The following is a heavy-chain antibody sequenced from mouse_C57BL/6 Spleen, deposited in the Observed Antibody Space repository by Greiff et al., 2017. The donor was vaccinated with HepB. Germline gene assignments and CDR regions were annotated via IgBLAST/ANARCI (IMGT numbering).Heavy chain of an antibody. CDR1: GYTFTSYW. CDR3: ARRDYYCGSSYWYFDV. D-gene: IGHD1-1*01. CDR2: IDPSDSYT. V-gene: IGHV1-69*01. Sequence: VQLQQPGAELVMPGASVKLSCKASGYTFTSYWMHWVKQRPGQGLEWIGEIDPSDSYTNYNQKFKGKSTLTVDKSSSTAYMQLSSLTSEDSAVYYCARRDYYCGSSYWYFDVWGTGTTVTVSS. J-gene: IGHJ1*03.